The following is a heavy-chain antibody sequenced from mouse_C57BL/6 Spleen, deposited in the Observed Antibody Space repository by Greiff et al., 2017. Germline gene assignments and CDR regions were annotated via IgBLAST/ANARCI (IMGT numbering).Heavy chain of an antibody. J-gene: IGHJ4*01. D-gene: IGHD1-1*01. CDR3: ARFITTDYYAMDY. CDR1: GYTFTSYW. CDR2: INPSSGYT. Sequence: QVHVKQSGAELAKPGASVKLSCKASGYTFTSYWMHWVKQRPGQGLEWIGYINPSSGYTKYNQKFKDKATLTADKSSSTAYMQLSSLTYEDSAVYYCARFITTDYYAMDYWGQGTSVTVSS. V-gene: IGHV1-7*01.